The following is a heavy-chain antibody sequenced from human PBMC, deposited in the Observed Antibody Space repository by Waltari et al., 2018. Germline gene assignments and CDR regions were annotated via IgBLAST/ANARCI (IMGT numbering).Heavy chain of an antibody. J-gene: IGHJ1*01. Sequence: QVQLQQWGAGLLKPSEPLSLTRAVYGGSFSCYFWSWMRQPRGKGLGWIGEIKYSERTNYTPSLKSRVTISVDTSKNQFSLKLSSVTAADTAVYYCARAPWGAAAGRKLYFQHWGQGTLVTVSS. V-gene: IGHV4-34*01. CDR1: GGSFSCYF. D-gene: IGHD6-13*01. CDR3: ARAPWGAAAGRKLYFQH. CDR2: IKYSERT.